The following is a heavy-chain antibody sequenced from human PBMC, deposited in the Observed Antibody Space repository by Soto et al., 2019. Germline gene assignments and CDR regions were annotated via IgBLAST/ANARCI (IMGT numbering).Heavy chain of an antibody. CDR2: ISAYNGNT. CDR3: SRSARARRWRCWFGP. D-gene: IGHD2-15*01. J-gene: IGHJ5*01. Sequence: SEAPGVTSNCRGLCSPRQAPRQGLEWMGWISAYNGNTNYAQKLQGRVTMTTDTSTSTAYMELRSLRSDDTAVFFCSRSARARRWRCWFGPWGQGILGTVSS. V-gene: IGHV1-18*01. CDR1: GVTSNCRG.